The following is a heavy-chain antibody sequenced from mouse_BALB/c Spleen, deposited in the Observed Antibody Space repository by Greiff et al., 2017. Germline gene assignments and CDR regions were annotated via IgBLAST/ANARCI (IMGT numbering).Heavy chain of an antibody. CDR3: ARGNGYDMVYAMDY. J-gene: IGHJ4*01. CDR2: ISYDGSN. Sequence: EVQLQESGPGLVKPSQSLSLTCSVTGYSITSGYYWNWIRQFPGNKLEWMGYISYDGSNNYNPSLKNRISITRDTSKNQFFLKLNSVTTEDTATYYCARGNGYDMVYAMDYWGQGTSVTVSS. D-gene: IGHD2-2*01. V-gene: IGHV3-6*02. CDR1: GYSITSGYY.